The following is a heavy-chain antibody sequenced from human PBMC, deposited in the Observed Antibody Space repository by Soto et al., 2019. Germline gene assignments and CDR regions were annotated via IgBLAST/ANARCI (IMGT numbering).Heavy chain of an antibody. V-gene: IGHV4-34*01. CDR1: GGSLSGYN. D-gene: IGHD5-12*01. J-gene: IGHJ4*02. CDR3: ARGQEGVVATH. CDR2: VKDGGHT. Sequence: QVQLQQWGAGLLKPSETLSLNCAVTGGSLSGYNWSWIRQPPGKGLEWIGEVKDGGHTNYSPSLRGRVTISSDTSSSQFSLRLNSVTAADTGVYYCARGQEGVVATHWDQGSLVTVSS.